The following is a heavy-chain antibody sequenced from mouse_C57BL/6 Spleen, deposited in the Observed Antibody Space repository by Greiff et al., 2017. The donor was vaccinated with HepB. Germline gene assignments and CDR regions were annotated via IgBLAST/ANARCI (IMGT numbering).Heavy chain of an antibody. CDR2: INPNNGGT. V-gene: IGHV1-22*01. J-gene: IGHJ3*01. Sequence: EVQLQQSGPKLVKPGASVKMSCKASGYTFTDYNMHWVKQSHGKSLEWIGYINPNNGGTSYNQKFKGKATLNVNKSSSTAYMELRSLTSEDSAVYYCARERDDYVFAYWGQGTLVTVSA. D-gene: IGHD2-4*01. CDR3: ARERDDYVFAY. CDR1: GYTFTDYN.